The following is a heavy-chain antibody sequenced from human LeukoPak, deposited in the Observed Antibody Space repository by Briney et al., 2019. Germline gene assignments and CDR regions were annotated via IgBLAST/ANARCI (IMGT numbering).Heavy chain of an antibody. V-gene: IGHV1-2*02. CDR1: GYSFTAFY. CDR2: IHPRRGDT. J-gene: IGHJ4*02. D-gene: IGHD3-10*01. CDR3: ARDGDYGAGSYYRGCIDS. Sequence: ASVKVSCKASGYSFTAFYIHWVRQAPGQGLEWMGWIHPRRGDTNYAQKFQGRVTMTRDTSISTAYLDLSSLRSDDTAVYYCARDGDYGAGSYYRGCIDSWGQGTPVTVSP.